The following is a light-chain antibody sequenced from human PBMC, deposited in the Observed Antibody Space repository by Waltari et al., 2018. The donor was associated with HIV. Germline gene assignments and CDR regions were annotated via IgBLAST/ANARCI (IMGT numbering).Light chain of an antibody. CDR1: SSDVGGYNY. CDR2: EVS. Sequence: QSALTQPASVSGSPGQSITISCTGTSSDVGGYNYVSWYQQHPGKAPTLMIYEVSKRPSGVSSRFAGSKYGNTASLTISGLQAEDEADYYCSSYTSSSTLVVFGGGTKLTVL. V-gene: IGLV2-14*01. CDR3: SSYTSSSTLVV. J-gene: IGLJ2*01.